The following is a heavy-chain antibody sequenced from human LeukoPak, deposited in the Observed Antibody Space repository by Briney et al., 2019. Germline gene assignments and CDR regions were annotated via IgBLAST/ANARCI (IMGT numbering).Heavy chain of an antibody. CDR2: IFDNGHT. J-gene: IGHJ6*03. D-gene: IGHD6-13*01. CDR3: ATVSDSSSWNYYYYMDV. Sequence: PSETLSLTCSVSGGSISSSSYYWGWIRQPPGKGLEWIGSIFDNGHTYYNPSLKSRVTISVDTSKNQFSLKLSSVTAADTAVYYCATVSDSSSWNYYYYMDVWGKGTTVTISS. V-gene: IGHV4-39*07. CDR1: GGSISSSSYY.